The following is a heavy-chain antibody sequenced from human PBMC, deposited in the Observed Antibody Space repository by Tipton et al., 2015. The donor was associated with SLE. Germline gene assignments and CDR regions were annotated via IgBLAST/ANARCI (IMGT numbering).Heavy chain of an antibody. Sequence: SLRLSCAASGFTFSSFDMNWVRQAPGKGLEWVSYISGSGGTRYYADSVKGRFTISRDNAKKSLYLQMNSLRAEDTAVYYCGAGYFDYWGQGTLVTVSS. CDR3: GAGYFDY. V-gene: IGHV3-48*03. D-gene: IGHD6-13*01. CDR1: GFTFSSFD. J-gene: IGHJ4*02. CDR2: ISGSGGTR.